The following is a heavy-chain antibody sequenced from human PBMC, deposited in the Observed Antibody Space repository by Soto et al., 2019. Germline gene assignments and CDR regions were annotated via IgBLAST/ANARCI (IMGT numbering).Heavy chain of an antibody. CDR2: IYSGGST. J-gene: IGHJ4*02. Sequence: EVQLVESGGGLIQPGGSLRLSCAASGFSVSSSYMSWVRQAPGKGLEWVSVIYSGGSTYYADSVKGRFTISRDNPKNTLFLQMNSLIAEDTAVYYCARKMTTVTTSFDHWGQGTLVTVSS. D-gene: IGHD4-17*01. V-gene: IGHV3-53*01. CDR1: GFSVSSSY. CDR3: ARKMTTVTTSFDH.